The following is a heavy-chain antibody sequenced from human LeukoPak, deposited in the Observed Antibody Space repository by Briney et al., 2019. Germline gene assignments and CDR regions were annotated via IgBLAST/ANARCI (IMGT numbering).Heavy chain of an antibody. CDR1: GFTFSSYG. D-gene: IGHD3-3*01. CDR2: IRYDGSNK. Sequence: GGSLGLSCAASGFTFSSYGMHWVRQAPGKGLEWVAFIRYDGSNKYYADSVKGRFTISRDNSKNTLYLQMNSLRAEDAAVYYCARGITIFGVVINLGYWGQGTLVTVSS. CDR3: ARGITIFGVVINLGY. V-gene: IGHV3-30*02. J-gene: IGHJ4*02.